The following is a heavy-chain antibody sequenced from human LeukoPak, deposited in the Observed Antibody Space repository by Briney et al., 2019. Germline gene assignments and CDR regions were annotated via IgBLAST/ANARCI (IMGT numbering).Heavy chain of an antibody. Sequence: PSETLSLTCTVSGGSISSYYWSWIRQPPGKGLEWIGNIYYSGSTNYNPSLKSRVTISVDTSKNQFSLKVNSVTAADTAVYYCARESGGFDPWGQGTLVTVSS. CDR1: GGSISSYY. J-gene: IGHJ5*02. CDR3: ARESGGFDP. CDR2: IYYSGST. V-gene: IGHV4-59*12.